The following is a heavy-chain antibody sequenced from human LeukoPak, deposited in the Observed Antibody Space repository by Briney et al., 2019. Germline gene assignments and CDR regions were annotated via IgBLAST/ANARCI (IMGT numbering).Heavy chain of an antibody. CDR1: GFTFSSYV. Sequence: PGGSLRLSCAASGFTFSSYVMSWVRQAPGKGLEWVAFIRYNGNDKNHADSVKGRFTISRDNSKNTLYLQMNSLRAEDTAVYYCTRDYGSGSYSFDYWGQGTLVTVSS. D-gene: IGHD3-10*01. CDR3: TRDYGSGSYSFDY. V-gene: IGHV3-30*02. CDR2: IRYNGNDK. J-gene: IGHJ4*02.